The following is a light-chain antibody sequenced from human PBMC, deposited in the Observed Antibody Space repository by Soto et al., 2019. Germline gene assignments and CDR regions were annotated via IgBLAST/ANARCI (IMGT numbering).Light chain of an antibody. V-gene: IGKV1D-13*01. Sequence: AIQLTQSPSSLSASVGDRVTITCRASQDINSYLAWYQQRPGRAPKLLIYEASTLASGVPSRFTGSGSGTHFTLTIDGLQPDDAATYYCQQHNDYATFGQGTK. CDR3: QQHNDYAT. CDR2: EAS. CDR1: QDINSY. J-gene: IGKJ2*01.